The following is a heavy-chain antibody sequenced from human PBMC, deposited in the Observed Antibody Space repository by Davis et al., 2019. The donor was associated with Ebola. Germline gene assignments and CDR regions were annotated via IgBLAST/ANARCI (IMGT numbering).Heavy chain of an antibody. D-gene: IGHD6-19*01. CDR2: INPNGGGT. Sequence: SVTVSCKASGYTFTDHYIHWARQAGQGLEWMGRINPNGGGTNYAQKFQGRVTVTWDTSISTAYMELSGLRSDDAAVYYCARDLAVAPPDYWGQGTLVTVSS. CDR3: ARDLAVAPPDY. J-gene: IGHJ4*02. CDR1: GYTFTDHY. V-gene: IGHV1-2*06.